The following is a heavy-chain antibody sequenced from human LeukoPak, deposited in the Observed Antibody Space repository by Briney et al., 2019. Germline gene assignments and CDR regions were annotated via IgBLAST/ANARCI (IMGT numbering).Heavy chain of an antibody. Sequence: GGSLRLSCAASGFAFSSYEMNWVRQAPGKGLEWVSYISSSGSTIYYADSVKGRFTISRDNAKNSLYLQMNSLRAEDTAVYYCAREAWGSYLRYFDYWGQGTLVTVSS. J-gene: IGHJ4*02. D-gene: IGHD1-26*01. CDR2: ISSSGSTI. CDR3: AREAWGSYLRYFDY. CDR1: GFAFSSYE. V-gene: IGHV3-48*03.